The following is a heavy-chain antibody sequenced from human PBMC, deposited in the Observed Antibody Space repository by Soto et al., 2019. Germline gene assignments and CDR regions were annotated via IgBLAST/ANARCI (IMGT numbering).Heavy chain of an antibody. V-gene: IGHV4-59*01. D-gene: IGHD6-6*01. CDR1: GGSISDFY. J-gene: IGHJ4*02. CDR3: ARVGGLAARTFDY. CDR2: IYYSGST. Sequence: SETLSLTCTVSGGSISDFYWSWIRQPPGKGLEWIGYIYYSGSTNYNPSLKSRVTISVDASKNQFSLNLRSMSPADTAVYYCARVGGLAARTFDYWGPGTLVTVSS.